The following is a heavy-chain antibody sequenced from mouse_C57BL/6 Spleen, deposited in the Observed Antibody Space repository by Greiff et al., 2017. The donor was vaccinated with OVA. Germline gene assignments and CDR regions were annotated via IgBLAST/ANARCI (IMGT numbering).Heavy chain of an antibody. V-gene: IGHV1-84*01. Sequence: VQLQQSGPELVKPGASVKISCKASGYTFTDYDITWVKQRPGQGLEWIGWIYPGSGNTKYNEKFKGKATLTVDTPSSTVYMQLSSLTSEDAAVYFCALEDYDAMDYWGQGTSVTVSS. CDR2: IYPGSGNT. CDR3: ALEDYDAMDY. J-gene: IGHJ4*01. CDR1: GYTFTDYD.